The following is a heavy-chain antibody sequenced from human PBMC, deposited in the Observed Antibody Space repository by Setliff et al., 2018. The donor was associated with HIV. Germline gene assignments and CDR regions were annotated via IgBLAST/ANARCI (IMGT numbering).Heavy chain of an antibody. CDR2: IYYSGST. CDR1: GGSISSSSYY. J-gene: IGHJ4*02. CDR3: ARSRRYCSGGSCGDGFSDY. V-gene: IGHV4-39*01. Sequence: SETLSLTCTVSGGSISSSSYYWGWIRQPPGKGLEWIGSIYYSGSTYYNPSLKSRVTISVDTSKNQFSLKLSSVTAADTAVYYCARSRRYCSGGSCGDGFSDYWGQGTLVTVSS. D-gene: IGHD2-15*01.